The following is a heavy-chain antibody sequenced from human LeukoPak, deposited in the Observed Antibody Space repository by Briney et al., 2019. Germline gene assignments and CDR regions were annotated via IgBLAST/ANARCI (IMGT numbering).Heavy chain of an antibody. D-gene: IGHD1-26*01. J-gene: IGHJ6*03. CDR1: GYTFTCYY. Sequence: ASVKVSCKASGYTFTCYYMHWVRQAPGQGLEWMGWINPNSGGTNYAQKFQGRGTMTRDTSISTAYMELRSLRSDDTAVYYCACQIEVGATHRGYHYYMDVWGKGSTVTVSS. V-gene: IGHV1-2*02. CDR2: INPNSGGT. CDR3: ACQIEVGATHRGYHYYMDV.